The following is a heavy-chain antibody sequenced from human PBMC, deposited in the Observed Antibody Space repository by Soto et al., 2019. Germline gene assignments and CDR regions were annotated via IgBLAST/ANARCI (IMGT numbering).Heavy chain of an antibody. CDR2: ISNNGAHT. V-gene: IGHV3-64*01. D-gene: IGHD6-13*01. J-gene: IGHJ6*03. Sequence: EAQLVESGGGLVQPGGSLRLSCAASGFTFSNYEMHWVRQAPGKGLEYVSGISNNGAHTDYAKSVKGRFTISRDNSENTMYLQMGSLIAEDMALYYCARRGYGSRWPNVNMDVWGKGTTVTVSS. CDR3: ARRGYGSRWPNVNMDV. CDR1: GFTFSNYE.